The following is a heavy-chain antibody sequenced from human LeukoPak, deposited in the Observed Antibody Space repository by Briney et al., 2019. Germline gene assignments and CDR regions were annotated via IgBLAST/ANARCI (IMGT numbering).Heavy chain of an antibody. Sequence: GASVKVSCKASGYTFTSYYLYWVRQAPGQGLEWMGWINPNSGGTNYAQKFQGRVTMTRDTSISTAYMELSRLRSDDTAVYYCARDQVLGGSTSIYYMDVWGKGTTVTVSS. J-gene: IGHJ6*03. CDR1: GYTFTSYY. CDR2: INPNSGGT. V-gene: IGHV1-2*02. D-gene: IGHD2-2*01. CDR3: ARDQVLGGSTSIYYMDV.